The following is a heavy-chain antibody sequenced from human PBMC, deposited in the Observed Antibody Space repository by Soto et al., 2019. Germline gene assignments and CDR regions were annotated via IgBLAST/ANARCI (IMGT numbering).Heavy chain of an antibody. V-gene: IGHV1-46*01. CDR2: INPSGGST. J-gene: IGHJ6*02. CDR3: AGPLYYYASSGDRWDGMEV. D-gene: IGHD3-22*01. CDR1: GYTFTSYY. Sequence: QVQLVQAGAEVKKPGASVKVSCKASGYTFTSYYMHWVRQAPGQGLEWMGIINPSGGSTSYAQKFQGRVTMTRDTSTSTVYMELSSLRADDTAVSYCAGPLYYYASSGDRWDGMEVEGQGTTVTVAS.